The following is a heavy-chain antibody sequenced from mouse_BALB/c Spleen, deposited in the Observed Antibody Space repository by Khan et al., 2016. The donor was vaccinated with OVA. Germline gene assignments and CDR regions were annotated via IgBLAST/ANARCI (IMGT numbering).Heavy chain of an antibody. CDR2: INPTSGYT. D-gene: IGHD2-5*01. CDR1: GYTFTTYW. CDR3: TRDSIDY. Sequence: QVQLQQSGAERAKPGASVKMSCKASGYTFTTYWMHWVKQRPGQGLEWIGYINPTSGYTDYNEKFKDRATLSADKSSSTSYMQLSSLTSEGSGVYYSTRDSIDYWGQGTSLTVSS. J-gene: IGHJ2*02. V-gene: IGHV1-7*01.